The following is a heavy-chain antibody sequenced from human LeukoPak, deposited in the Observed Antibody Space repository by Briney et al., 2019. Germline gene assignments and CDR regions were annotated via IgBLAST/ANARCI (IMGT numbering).Heavy chain of an antibody. D-gene: IGHD3-22*01. CDR1: GFTFSSYG. V-gene: IGHV3-30*02. Sequence: PGGSLRLSCAASGFTFSSYGMHWVRQAPGKGLEGVAFIRYDGSNKYYADSVKGRFTISRDNSKNTLYLQMNSLRAEDTAVYYCANWNAQNYYDSSGYRGIWYYFDYWGQGTLVTVSS. J-gene: IGHJ4*02. CDR2: IRYDGSNK. CDR3: ANWNAQNYYDSSGYRGIWYYFDY.